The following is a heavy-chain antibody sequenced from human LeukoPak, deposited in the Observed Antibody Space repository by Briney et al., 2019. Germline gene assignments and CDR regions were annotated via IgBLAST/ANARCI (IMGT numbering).Heavy chain of an antibody. Sequence: LSLTCAVYGGSFSGYYWSWIRQPPGKGLEWVSLISSSSRFIYYGDSVKGRFTISRDNAKKSLYLQMNSLRAEDTAVYYCARAVYCSGGGCFWYFDLWGRGTLVTVSS. CDR2: ISSSSRFI. V-gene: IGHV3-11*06. CDR1: GGSFSGYY. CDR3: ARAVYCSGGGCFWYFDL. D-gene: IGHD2-15*01. J-gene: IGHJ2*01.